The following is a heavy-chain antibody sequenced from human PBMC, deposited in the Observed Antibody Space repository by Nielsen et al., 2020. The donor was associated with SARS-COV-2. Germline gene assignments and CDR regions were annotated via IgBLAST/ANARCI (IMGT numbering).Heavy chain of an antibody. CDR3: AKEGEFRRYFDH. CDR1: GFSFSTYA. CDR2: ISAGGDTA. V-gene: IGHV3-23*01. D-gene: IGHD3-16*01. J-gene: IGHJ4*02. Sequence: GESLKISCAASGFSFSTYAMSWVRQAPGKGLEWVSIISAGGDTAYYGDPVKGRFTISRDNSKNTLYLQMNKLRVDDTAMYYCAKEGEFRRYFDHWGLGTLVTASS.